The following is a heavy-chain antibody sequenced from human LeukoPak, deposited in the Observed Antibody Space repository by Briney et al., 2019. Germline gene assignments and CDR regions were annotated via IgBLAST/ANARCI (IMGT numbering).Heavy chain of an antibody. D-gene: IGHD3-9*01. CDR1: GGSISSYY. V-gene: IGHV4-59*01. CDR2: IYYSGST. Sequence: SETLSLTCTVSGGSISSYYWSWIRQPPGKGLEWIGYIYYSGSTNYNPSLKSRVTISVDTSKNQFSLKLSSVTAADTAVYYCARGHYDILTGYLYYFDYWGQGTLVTVSS. J-gene: IGHJ4*02. CDR3: ARGHYDILTGYLYYFDY.